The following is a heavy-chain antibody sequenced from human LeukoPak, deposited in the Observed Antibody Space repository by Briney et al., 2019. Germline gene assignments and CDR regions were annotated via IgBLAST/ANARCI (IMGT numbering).Heavy chain of an antibody. CDR2: IYPGDSDT. Sequence: HGESLKISCKGSGYSFTSYWIAWVRQMPGKGPEWMGIIYPGDSDTRYSPSFQGQVTISADKSIRTAYLQWSSLKASDTAMYYCARVRSGDYSEDAFDIWGQGTMVTVSS. J-gene: IGHJ3*02. D-gene: IGHD1-26*01. CDR3: ARVRSGDYSEDAFDI. CDR1: GYSFTSYW. V-gene: IGHV5-51*01.